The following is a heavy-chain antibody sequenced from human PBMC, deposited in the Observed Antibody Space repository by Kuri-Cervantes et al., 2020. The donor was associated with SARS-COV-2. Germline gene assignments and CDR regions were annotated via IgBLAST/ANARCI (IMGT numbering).Heavy chain of an antibody. CDR1: GGTFSSYA. V-gene: IGHV1-69*04. CDR2: IIPILGTA. J-gene: IGHJ6*03. Sequence: SVKVSCKASGGTFSSYAISWVRQAPGQGLEWMGRIIPILGTANYAQKFQGRVTITADKSTSTAYMELSRLGSDDTAVYYCASSPNSSSGYYYYYYMDVWGKGTTVTVSS. CDR3: ASSPNSSSGYYYYYYMDV. D-gene: IGHD6-6*01.